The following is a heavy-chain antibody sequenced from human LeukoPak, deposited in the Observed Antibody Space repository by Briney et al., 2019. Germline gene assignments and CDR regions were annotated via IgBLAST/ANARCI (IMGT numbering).Heavy chain of an antibody. CDR2: ISSSSSTI. CDR1: GFTFSSYS. CDR3: ARDPPRGWDPARYYGMDV. Sequence: GGSLRLSCAASGFTFSSYSMNWVRQAPGKGLEWVSYISSSSSTIYYADSVKGRFTISRDNAKNSLYLQMNSLRAEDTAVYYCARDPPRGWDPARYYGMDVWGQGTTVTVSS. V-gene: IGHV3-48*04. D-gene: IGHD1-26*01. J-gene: IGHJ6*02.